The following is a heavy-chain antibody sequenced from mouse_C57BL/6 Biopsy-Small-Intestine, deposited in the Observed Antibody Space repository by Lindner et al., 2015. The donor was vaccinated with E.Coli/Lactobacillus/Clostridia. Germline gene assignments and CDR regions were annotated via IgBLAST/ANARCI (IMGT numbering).Heavy chain of an antibody. J-gene: IGHJ4*01. CDR1: GFTFSSYA. CDR2: ISDGGSYT. Sequence: VQLQESGGDLVKPGGSLKLSCAASGFTFSSYAMSWVRQTPEKRLEWVATISDGGSYTYYPDDVKGRFTISRDNAKNNLYLQMSHLKSEDTAMYYCARGLWLRPPYAMDYWGQGTSVTVSS. D-gene: IGHD2-2*01. CDR3: ARGLWLRPPYAMDY. V-gene: IGHV5-4*01.